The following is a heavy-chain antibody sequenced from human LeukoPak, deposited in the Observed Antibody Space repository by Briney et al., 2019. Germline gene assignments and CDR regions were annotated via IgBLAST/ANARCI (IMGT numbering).Heavy chain of an antibody. CDR3: ARGYSSGWYGYY. CDR1: GYTFTGYY. J-gene: IGHJ4*02. D-gene: IGHD6-19*01. Sequence: ASVKVPCKASGYTFTGYYIHWVRQAPGQGLEWMGWITPNSGDTNYAQKFQGRVTMTSDTSISTAYMELSSLTSDDTAVYDGARGYSSGWYGYYWGQGTLVTVSS. CDR2: ITPNSGDT. V-gene: IGHV1-2*02.